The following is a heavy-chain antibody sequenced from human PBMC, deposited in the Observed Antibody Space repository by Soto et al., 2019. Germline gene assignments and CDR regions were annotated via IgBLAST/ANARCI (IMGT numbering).Heavy chain of an antibody. D-gene: IGHD3-3*01. V-gene: IGHV3-7*01. CDR2: IKQDGGKN. Sequence: EVQLVESGGGLVQPGGSLRLSCAASGFTFSTYWMSWVRQAPGKGLEWVANIKQDGGKNYYMDSVKGRFTISRDNAKNSLYLQRSSLRAEDTAVYYCARETPTSGWRGYRAWFDTWGQGTRVAVSS. J-gene: IGHJ5*02. CDR3: ARETPTSGWRGYRAWFDT. CDR1: GFTFSTYW.